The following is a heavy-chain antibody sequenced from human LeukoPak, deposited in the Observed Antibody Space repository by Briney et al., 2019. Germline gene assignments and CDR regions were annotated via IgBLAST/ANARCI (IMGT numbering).Heavy chain of an antibody. CDR2: IYYTGST. CDR3: ARGASYSSSWYHYYYYMDV. Sequence: TSETLSLTCSVFSGSINNSSHYYSWVRLLPGKGLEWIGSIYYTGSTNYNPSLKSRVTISVDTSKNQFSLKLSSVTAADTAVYYCARGASYSSSWYHYYYYMDVWGKGTTVTVSS. CDR1: SGSINNSSHY. J-gene: IGHJ6*03. V-gene: IGHV4-39*07. D-gene: IGHD6-13*01.